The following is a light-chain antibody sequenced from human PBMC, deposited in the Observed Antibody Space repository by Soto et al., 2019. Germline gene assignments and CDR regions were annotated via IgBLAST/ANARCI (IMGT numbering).Light chain of an antibody. V-gene: IGKV3-11*01. J-gene: IGKJ1*01. Sequence: EILMTPSPATLSVSPGERAPLSCRASQSIRHFLGWYQHKPGQAPRLLIYDASNRATGIPPRFSGSGSGTDFTLTISSLEPEDCAVYFCQQRYNWPWTFGQGTKVDIK. CDR2: DAS. CDR3: QQRYNWPWT. CDR1: QSIRHF.